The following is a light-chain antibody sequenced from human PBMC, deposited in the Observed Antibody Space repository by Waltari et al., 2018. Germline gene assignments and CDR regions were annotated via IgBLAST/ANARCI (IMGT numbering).Light chain of an antibody. CDR2: AAS. CDR1: QGISNY. CDR3: QKYNSAPR. J-gene: IGKJ4*01. V-gene: IGKV1-27*01. Sequence: DIQMTQSPSSLSASVGASVTITCRASQGISNYLAWYQQKPGKVPKLLIYAASTLQSGVPSRFSGSGSGTDFTRTISSLQPEDVATYYCQKYNSAPRLGGGTKVEIK.